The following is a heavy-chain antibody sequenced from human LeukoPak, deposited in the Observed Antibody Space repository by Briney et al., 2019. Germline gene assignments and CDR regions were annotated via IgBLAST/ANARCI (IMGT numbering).Heavy chain of an antibody. D-gene: IGHD3-22*01. CDR3: ARDVSGSSGYPY. J-gene: IGHJ4*02. CDR2: IYYSGST. CDR1: GGSISSHY. Sequence: SETLSLTCTVSGGSISSHYWSWIRQPPGKGLEWIGYIYYSGSTNYNPSLKSRVTISVDTSKNQFSLKLSSVTAADTAVYYCARDVSGSSGYPYWGQGTLVTVSS. V-gene: IGHV4-59*11.